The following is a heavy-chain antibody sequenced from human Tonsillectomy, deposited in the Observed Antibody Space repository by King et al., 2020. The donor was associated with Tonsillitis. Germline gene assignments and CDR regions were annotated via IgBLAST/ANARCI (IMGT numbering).Heavy chain of an antibody. CDR3: ARGYYYDSRGSYSLPDAFDF. CDR2: IDWDDDK. J-gene: IGHJ3*01. V-gene: IGHV2-70*04. Sequence: VTLKESGPALVKPTQTLTLTCTFSGFSLNATAMRVSWIRQSPGKALEWLSRIDWDDDKFYSPSLRSRLTISKDTSKSRVVLTLINVDPVDTATYYCARGYYYDSRGSYSLPDAFDFWGQGTTVTVSS. D-gene: IGHD3-22*01. CDR1: GFSLNATAMR.